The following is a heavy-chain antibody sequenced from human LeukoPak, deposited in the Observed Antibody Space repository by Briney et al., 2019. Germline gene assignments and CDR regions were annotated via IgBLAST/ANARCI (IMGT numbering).Heavy chain of an antibody. CDR3: RIAVAGVGQY. V-gene: IGHV1-8*01. D-gene: IGHD6-19*01. Sequence: ASVKVSCKASGYTFTSYDISWVRQASGQGLEWMGWMNPNSGNTGYAQKFQGRVTMTRNTSISTAYMELSSLRSEDTAVYYCRIAVAGVGQYWGQGTLVTVSS. CDR2: MNPNSGNT. J-gene: IGHJ4*02. CDR1: GYTFTSYD.